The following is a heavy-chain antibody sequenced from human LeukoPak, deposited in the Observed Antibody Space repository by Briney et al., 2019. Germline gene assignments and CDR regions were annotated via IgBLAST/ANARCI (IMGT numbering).Heavy chain of an antibody. J-gene: IGHJ4*02. Sequence: GVSLRLSCSVSGFTFSTYVMHWLRQAPGKGLEYVSAISSNGDNTYYADSVKGRFTISRDNSKNTLYLQMSSLRADDTAVYYCVRGTGYWGQGTLVTVSS. CDR2: ISSNGDNT. CDR3: VRGTGY. CDR1: GFTFSTYV. V-gene: IGHV3-64D*06.